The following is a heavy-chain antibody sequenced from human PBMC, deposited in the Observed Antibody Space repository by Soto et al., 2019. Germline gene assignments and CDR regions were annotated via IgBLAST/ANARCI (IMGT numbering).Heavy chain of an antibody. J-gene: IGHJ4*02. Sequence: GGSLRLSCAASGFTFSSYWMSWVRQAPGKGLEWVANINQDGSEKYYVDSVKGRFTVSRDNAKSSLYLQMNSLIAEDTAVYYCARSTTVVRPFDHWGQGTLVTVSS. CDR3: ARSTTVVRPFDH. CDR1: GFTFSSYW. D-gene: IGHD4-17*01. V-gene: IGHV3-7*05. CDR2: INQDGSEK.